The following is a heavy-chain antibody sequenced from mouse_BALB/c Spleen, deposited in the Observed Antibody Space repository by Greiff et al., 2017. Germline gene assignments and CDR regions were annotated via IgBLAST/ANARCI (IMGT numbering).Heavy chain of an antibody. CDR3: ARGGELLRRRFAY. CDR2: ISSGGST. J-gene: IGHJ3*01. Sequence: DVKLVESGGGLVKPGGSLKLSCAASGFTFSSYAMSWVRQTPEKRLEWVASISSGGSTYYPDSVKGRFTISRDNARNILYLQMSSLRSEDTAMYYCARGGELLRRRFAYWGQGTLVTVSA. CDR1: GFTFSSYA. V-gene: IGHV5-6-5*01. D-gene: IGHD1-2*01.